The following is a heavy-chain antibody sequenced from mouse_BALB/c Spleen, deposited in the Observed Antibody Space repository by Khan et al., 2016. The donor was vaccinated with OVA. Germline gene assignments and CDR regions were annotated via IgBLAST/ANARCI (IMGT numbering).Heavy chain of an antibody. CDR2: ISYSGGT. V-gene: IGHV3-2*02. D-gene: IGHD1-1*01. CDR1: GYSITSGYA. Sequence: VQLLESGPGLVKPSQSLSLTCTVTGYSITSGYAWNWIRQFPGNKLEWMGYISYSGGTSYNPSLKSRISITRDTSKNQFFLQLNSVTTEDTATYYCARGNYYGYYFDYWGQGTTLTVSS. J-gene: IGHJ2*01. CDR3: ARGNYYGYYFDY.